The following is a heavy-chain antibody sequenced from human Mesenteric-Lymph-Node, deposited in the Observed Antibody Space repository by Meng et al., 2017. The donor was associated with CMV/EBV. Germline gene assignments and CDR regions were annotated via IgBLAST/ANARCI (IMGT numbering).Heavy chain of an antibody. Sequence: KVSCKGSGYSFTSYWIGWVRQMPGKGLEWMGIIYPGDSDTRYSPSFQGQVTISADKSISTAYLQWSSLKASDTAMYYCARHRNSSPYYYYYGMDVWGQGTTVTVSS. CDR1: GYSFTSYW. CDR3: ARHRNSSPYYYYYGMDV. J-gene: IGHJ6*02. D-gene: IGHD6-13*01. V-gene: IGHV5-51*01. CDR2: IYPGDSDT.